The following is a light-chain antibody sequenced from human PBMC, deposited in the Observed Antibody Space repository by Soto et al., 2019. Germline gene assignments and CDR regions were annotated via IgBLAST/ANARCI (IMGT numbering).Light chain of an antibody. CDR1: QSISSW. V-gene: IGKV1-5*03. J-gene: IGKJ1*01. Sequence: DIQMTQSPSTLSASVGDRVTITCRASQSISSWLAWYQQKPGKAPRLLIYMASSVESGVPSRFSGSGSGTEFTLTISSLQPDDFATYYCQQYKSYPWTFGQGTKVDIK. CDR3: QQYKSYPWT. CDR2: MAS.